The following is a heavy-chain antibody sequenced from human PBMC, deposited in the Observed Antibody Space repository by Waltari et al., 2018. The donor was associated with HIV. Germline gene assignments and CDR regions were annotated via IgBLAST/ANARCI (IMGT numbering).Heavy chain of an antibody. CDR3: ARDPRIFGVVYYYGMDV. CDR1: GGTFSSYA. V-gene: IGHV1-69*01. Sequence: QVQLVQSGAEVKKPGSSVKVSCTASGGTFSSYAISWVRQAPGQGLEWMGWIIPIFGTANDAQKFQGRVTITADESTSTAYMELSSLRSEDTAVYYCARDPRIFGVVYYYGMDVWGQGTTVTVSS. J-gene: IGHJ6*02. CDR2: IIPIFGTA. D-gene: IGHD3-3*01.